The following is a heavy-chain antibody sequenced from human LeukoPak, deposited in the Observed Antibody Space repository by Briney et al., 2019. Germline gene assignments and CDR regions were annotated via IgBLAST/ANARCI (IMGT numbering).Heavy chain of an antibody. J-gene: IGHJ4*02. D-gene: IGHD1-26*01. V-gene: IGHV4-39*01. CDR3: ARRGXSIVXXTGFDH. CDR2: IYYSGST. Sequence: SETLSLTCTVSGGSVSSSTYYWGWIRQPPGKGLEWIGNIYYSGSTYYNPSLKSRVTISVETSKNQFSMKLSYVTAADTAVYYCARRGXSIVXXTGFDHWGQXTXXXXSS. CDR1: GGSVSSSTYY.